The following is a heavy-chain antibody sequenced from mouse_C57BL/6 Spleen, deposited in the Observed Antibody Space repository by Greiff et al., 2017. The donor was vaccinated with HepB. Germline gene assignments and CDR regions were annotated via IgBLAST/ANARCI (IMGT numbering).Heavy chain of an antibody. CDR3: ASPPAYYSNYGFAY. V-gene: IGHV1-80*01. D-gene: IGHD2-5*01. Sequence: VQLQQSGAELVKPGASVKISCKASGYAFSSYWMNWVKQRPGKGLEWIGQIYPGDGDTNYNGKFKGKATLTADKSSSTAYMQLSSLTSEDSAVYFCASPPAYYSNYGFAYWGQGTLVTVSA. CDR1: GYAFSSYW. J-gene: IGHJ3*01. CDR2: IYPGDGDT.